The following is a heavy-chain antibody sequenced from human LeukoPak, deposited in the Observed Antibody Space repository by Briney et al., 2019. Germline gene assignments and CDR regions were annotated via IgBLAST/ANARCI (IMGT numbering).Heavy chain of an antibody. CDR3: ARLPRGPYDLT. CDR1: GDSISNYY. V-gene: IGHV4-59*01. J-gene: IGHJ5*02. Sequence: SETLSLTCTVSGDSISNYYWNWVRQAPGKGLEWIGFVSYGGSTIYSPSLKSRVVISVDTSRNQFSLRLTSVTAADTAVYYCARLPRGPYDLTWGQGTLFTVYS. D-gene: IGHD3-3*01. CDR2: VSYGGST.